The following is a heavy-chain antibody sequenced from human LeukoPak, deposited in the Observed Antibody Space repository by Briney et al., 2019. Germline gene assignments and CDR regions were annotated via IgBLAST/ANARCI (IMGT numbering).Heavy chain of an antibody. V-gene: IGHV3-21*01. Sequence: PGGSLRLSCAASGFTFSSYSMNWVRQAPGKGLEWVSSISSSSSYIYYADSVKGRFTISRDNAKNSLYLQMSSLRAEDTAVYYCARWGGTMIVDWGQGTLVTVSS. D-gene: IGHD3-22*01. J-gene: IGHJ4*02. CDR1: GFTFSSYS. CDR2: ISSSSSYI. CDR3: ARWGGTMIVD.